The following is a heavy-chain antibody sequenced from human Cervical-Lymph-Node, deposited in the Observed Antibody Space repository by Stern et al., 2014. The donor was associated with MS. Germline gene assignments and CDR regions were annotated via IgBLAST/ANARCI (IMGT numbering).Heavy chain of an antibody. CDR2: LSPNSDDP. D-gene: IGHD2/OR15-2a*01. CDR3: AREATRIIVGIDY. V-gene: IGHV1-2*06. J-gene: IGHJ4*02. CDR1: GYDFTGFF. Sequence: QVQLVESGAKMKKPGASVRVSCKASGYDFTGFFINWVRQVPGQRLEWMGRLSPNSDDPTYARNFQDRVTLTRDTSIGTASLELSRLTSADTAVYYCAREATRIIVGIDYWGQGTPVTVSS.